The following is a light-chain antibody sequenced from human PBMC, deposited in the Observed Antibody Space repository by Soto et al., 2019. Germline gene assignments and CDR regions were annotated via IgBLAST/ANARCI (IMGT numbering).Light chain of an antibody. Sequence: QAVLTAPPSLSGSPGQSVTISCTGTITDFVSYNRVSWYQQPPGTAPKLIIYEASNRPSGVPDRFSGSKSGNTASLTISGLQAADEADYYCSLYTSENTYVFGTGPKV. J-gene: IGLJ1*01. CDR3: SLYTSENTYV. CDR1: ITDFVSYNR. CDR2: EAS. V-gene: IGLV2-18*01.